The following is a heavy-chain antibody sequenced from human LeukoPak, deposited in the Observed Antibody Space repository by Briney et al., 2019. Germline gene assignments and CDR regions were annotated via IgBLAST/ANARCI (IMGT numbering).Heavy chain of an antibody. J-gene: IGHJ4*02. D-gene: IGHD6-13*01. V-gene: IGHV3-53*01. Sequence: RGSLRLSCAASGFTVSSNYMSWVRQAPGKGLEWVSVIYSGGSTYYADSVKGRFTISRDISKNTLYLQMNSLRAEDTAVYYCAKTTATANPFDYWGQGTLVTVSS. CDR3: AKTTATANPFDY. CDR2: IYSGGST. CDR1: GFTVSSNY.